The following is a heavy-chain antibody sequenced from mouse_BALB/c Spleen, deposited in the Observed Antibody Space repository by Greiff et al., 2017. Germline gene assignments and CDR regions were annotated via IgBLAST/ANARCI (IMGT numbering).Heavy chain of an antibody. V-gene: IGHV1-66*01. Sequence: VQLQQSGPELVKPGASVKISCKASGYSFTSYYIHWVKQRPGQGLEWIGWIFPGSGNTKYNEKFKGKATLTADTSSSTAYMQLSSLTSEDSAVYFCAISLYYGNYRYFDVWGAGTTVTVSS. CDR2: IFPGSGNT. CDR3: AISLYYGNYRYFDV. CDR1: GYSFTSYY. J-gene: IGHJ1*01. D-gene: IGHD2-1*01.